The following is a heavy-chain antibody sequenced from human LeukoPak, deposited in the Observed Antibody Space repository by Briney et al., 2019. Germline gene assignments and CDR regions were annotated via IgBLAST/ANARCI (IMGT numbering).Heavy chain of an antibody. V-gene: IGHV3-64*01. Sequence: GGSLRLSCAASGFTFSSYAMHWDRRAPGRGLEYVSAISSNGGSTYYANSVKGRFTISRDNSKNTLYLQMGSLRAEDMAVYYCARVGATFTSYYYYYMDVWGKGTTVTVSS. CDR3: ARVGATFTSYYYYYMDV. D-gene: IGHD1-26*01. CDR2: ISSNGGST. CDR1: GFTFSSYA. J-gene: IGHJ6*03.